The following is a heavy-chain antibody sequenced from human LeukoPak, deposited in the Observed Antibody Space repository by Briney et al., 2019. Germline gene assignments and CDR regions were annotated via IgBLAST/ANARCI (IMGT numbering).Heavy chain of an antibody. J-gene: IGHJ6*03. Sequence: GGTLRLSCAASGFTFSSYGMSWVRQAPGKGLEWVSAISGSGGSTYYADSAKGRFTISRDNSKNTLYLQMNSLRAEDTAVYYCARENEGVVVVAATSYYYYYMDVWGKGTTVTVSS. CDR2: ISGSGGST. V-gene: IGHV3-23*01. CDR1: GFTFSSYG. CDR3: ARENEGVVVVAATSYYYYYMDV. D-gene: IGHD2-15*01.